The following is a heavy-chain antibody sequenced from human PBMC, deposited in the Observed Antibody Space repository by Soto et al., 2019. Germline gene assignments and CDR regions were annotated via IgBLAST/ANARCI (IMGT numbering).Heavy chain of an antibody. Sequence: SGPTVVNPTQPLTLTFTFSGFSLSTSLICVSWIRHPPGKALEWLALIDWDDDKYYSTSLKTRLTISKDTSKNQVVLTMTNMDPVDTATYYCARIGLCSGGTGREVWGQGTTVTVSS. CDR1: GFSLSTSLIC. CDR2: IDWDDDK. J-gene: IGHJ6*02. V-gene: IGHV2-70*01. D-gene: IGHD2-15*01. CDR3: ARIGLCSGGTGREV.